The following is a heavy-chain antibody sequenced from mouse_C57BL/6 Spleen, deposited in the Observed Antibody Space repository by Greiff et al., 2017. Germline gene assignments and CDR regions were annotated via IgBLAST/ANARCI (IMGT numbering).Heavy chain of an antibody. Sequence: KLVESGGDLVKPGGSLKLSCAASGFTFSSYGMSWVRQTPDKRLEWVATISSGGSYTYYPDSVKGRFTISRDNAKNTLYLQMSSLKSEDTAMYYCARSGGSSYFDYWGQGTTLTVSS. CDR2: ISSGGSYT. J-gene: IGHJ2*01. D-gene: IGHD1-1*01. CDR3: ARSGGSSYFDY. CDR1: GFTFSSYG. V-gene: IGHV5-6*02.